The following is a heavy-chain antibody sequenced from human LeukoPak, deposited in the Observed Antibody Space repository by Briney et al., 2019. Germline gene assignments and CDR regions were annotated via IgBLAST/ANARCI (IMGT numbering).Heavy chain of an antibody. CDR1: GFTFSSYA. CDR2: ISGSGGST. V-gene: IGHV3-23*01. J-gene: IGHJ6*02. CDR3: AKSLGYCSGGSCSLYYYYGMDV. Sequence: GGSLRLSCAASGFTFSSYAMSWVRQAPGKGLEWVSAISGSGGSTYYADSVKGRFTISGDNSKNTLYLQMNSLRAEDTAVYYCAKSLGYCSGGSCSLYYYYGMDVWGQGTTVTVSS. D-gene: IGHD2-15*01.